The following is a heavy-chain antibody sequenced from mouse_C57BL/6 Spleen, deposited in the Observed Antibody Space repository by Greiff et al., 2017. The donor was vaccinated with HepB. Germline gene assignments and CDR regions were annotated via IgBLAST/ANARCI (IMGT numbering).Heavy chain of an antibody. V-gene: IGHV2-2*01. Sequence: VQLQESGPGLVQPSQSLSITCTVSGFSLTSYGVHWVRQSPGKGLEWLGVIWSGGSTDYNAAFISRLSISKDNSKSQVFFKMNSLQADDTAIYYWARQGYGSSYRYFDVWGTGTTVTVSS. J-gene: IGHJ1*03. D-gene: IGHD1-1*01. CDR3: ARQGYGSSYRYFDV. CDR1: GFSLTSYG. CDR2: IWSGGST.